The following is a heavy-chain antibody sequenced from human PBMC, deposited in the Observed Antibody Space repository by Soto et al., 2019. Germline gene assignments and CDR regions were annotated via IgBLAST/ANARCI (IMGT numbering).Heavy chain of an antibody. CDR2: IYYSGST. CDR3: ARDFVGATDY. J-gene: IGHJ4*02. V-gene: IGHV4-61*01. CDR1: GGSVSSGSYY. D-gene: IGHD1-26*01. Sequence: SETLSLTCTVSGGSVSSGSYYWSWIRQPPGKGLEWIGYIYYSGSTNYNPSLKSRVTISVDTSKNQFSLKLSSVTAADTAVYYCARDFVGATDYWGQGTLVTVSS.